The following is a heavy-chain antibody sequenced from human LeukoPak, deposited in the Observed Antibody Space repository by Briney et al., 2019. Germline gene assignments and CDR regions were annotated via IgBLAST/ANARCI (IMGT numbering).Heavy chain of an antibody. CDR2: INPNSGGT. Sequence: GASVKVSCKASGYTFTGYYMHWARQAPGQGLEWMGRINPNSGGTNYAQKFQGRVTMTRDTTISTAYMELNTLRSDDTAVYYCARSRANGGGSVYYFDYWGQGTLVTVSS. D-gene: IGHD2-15*01. J-gene: IGHJ4*02. CDR1: GYTFTGYY. CDR3: ARSRANGGGSVYYFDY. V-gene: IGHV1-2*06.